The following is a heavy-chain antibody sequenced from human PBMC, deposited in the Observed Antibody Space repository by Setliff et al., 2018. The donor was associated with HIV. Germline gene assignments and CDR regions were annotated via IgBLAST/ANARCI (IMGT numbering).Heavy chain of an antibody. CDR3: AKDTEGYYDSSGYINPYFDY. J-gene: IGHJ4*02. CDR2: ITSNGGTK. D-gene: IGHD3-22*01. CDR1: GFTFSYYA. V-gene: IGHV3-23*01. Sequence: GGSLRLSCAASGFTFSYYAMNRVRQAPGKGLEWVSSITSNGGTKYYADSVRGRFILSRDNSKNMLYLQMNSLRAADTAVYYCAKDTEGYYDSSGYINPYFDYWGQGTVVTVS.